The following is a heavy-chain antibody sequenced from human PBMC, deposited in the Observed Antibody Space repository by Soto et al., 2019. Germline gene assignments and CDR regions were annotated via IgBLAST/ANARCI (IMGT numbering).Heavy chain of an antibody. Sequence: ASVKVSCKVSGYTLTELSMHWVRQAPGKGLEWMGGFDPEDGETIYAQKFQGRGTMTGDTSTDKAYMELSSLRSEDTAVYYCATVSWSGYFEGQQLDRGYFDYWGQGTLVTVSS. CDR1: GYTLTELS. CDR3: ATVSWSGYFEGQQLDRGYFDY. V-gene: IGHV1-24*01. CDR2: FDPEDGET. D-gene: IGHD3-3*01. J-gene: IGHJ4*02.